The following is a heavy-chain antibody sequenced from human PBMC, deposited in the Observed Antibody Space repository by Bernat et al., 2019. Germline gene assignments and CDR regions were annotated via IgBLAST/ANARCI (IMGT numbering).Heavy chain of an antibody. CDR3: AQDNIQQLTLEITYYFDY. CDR1: GFTYRSYA. Sequence: CAASGFTYRSYALHWVRQAPGKGLEWVAVISYDGSIKYYAASVKGRFTISRDNSKITLYLQMNSLRAENTAVYYCAQDNIQQLTLEITYYFDYWGQGTLV. CDR2: ISYDGSIK. V-gene: IGHV3-30-3*01. D-gene: IGHD6-13*01. J-gene: IGHJ4*02.